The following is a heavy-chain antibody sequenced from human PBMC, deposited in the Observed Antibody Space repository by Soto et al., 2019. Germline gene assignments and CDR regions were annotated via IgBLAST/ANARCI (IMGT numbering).Heavy chain of an antibody. Sequence: GGSLRLSCAASGFTFSSYGMHWVRQAPGKGLEWVAVIWYDGSNKYYADSVKGRFTISRDNSKNTLYLQMNSLRAEDTAVYYCARELSVAATPTLGTRHYYYYYGMDVWGQGTTVTVSS. CDR2: IWYDGSNK. J-gene: IGHJ6*02. CDR3: ARELSVAATPTLGTRHYYYYYGMDV. D-gene: IGHD2-15*01. V-gene: IGHV3-33*01. CDR1: GFTFSSYG.